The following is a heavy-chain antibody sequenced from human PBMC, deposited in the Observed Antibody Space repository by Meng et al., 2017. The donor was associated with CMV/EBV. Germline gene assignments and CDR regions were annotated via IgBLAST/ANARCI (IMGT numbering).Heavy chain of an antibody. CDR1: GYTFTSYG. J-gene: IGHJ4*02. CDR2: INPNSGGT. V-gene: IGHV1-2*02. Sequence: ASVKVSCKASGYTFTSYGISWVRQAPGQGLEWMGWINPNSGGTNYAQKFQGRVTMTRDTSISTAYMELSRLRSDDTAVYYCARDRITTFDYWGQGTLVTVSS. CDR3: ARDRITTFDY. D-gene: IGHD3-22*01.